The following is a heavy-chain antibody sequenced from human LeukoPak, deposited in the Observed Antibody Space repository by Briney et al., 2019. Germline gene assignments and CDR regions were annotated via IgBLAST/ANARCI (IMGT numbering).Heavy chain of an antibody. J-gene: IGHJ4*02. CDR2: LNPDGTDT. CDR3: VGSHVAAY. V-gene: IGHV3-74*01. Sequence: RGSLRLSCAASGFSFSNYWIHWVRQVPGKGLVWASHLNPDGTDTYYADSVKGRFTVSRDNARNTFYLQMNSLRAEATAVYYCVGSHVAAYWGQGTLVTVSS. D-gene: IGHD3-10*01. CDR1: GFSFSNYW.